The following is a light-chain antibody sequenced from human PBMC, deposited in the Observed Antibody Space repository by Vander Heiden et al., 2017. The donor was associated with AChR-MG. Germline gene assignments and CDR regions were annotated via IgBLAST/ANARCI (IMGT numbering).Light chain of an antibody. Sequence: NFMLTEPHSVPESPGKTATISCTATSASIASNYVQGYQQRPGSAPTTVIYENNQRPSGVPDRFSGSIDSSSNSATLTISGLKTEDEADYYCQSYDRSNFVVFGGGTKLTVL. CDR3: QSYDRSNFVV. V-gene: IGLV6-57*02. CDR1: SASIASNY. CDR2: ENN. J-gene: IGLJ2*01.